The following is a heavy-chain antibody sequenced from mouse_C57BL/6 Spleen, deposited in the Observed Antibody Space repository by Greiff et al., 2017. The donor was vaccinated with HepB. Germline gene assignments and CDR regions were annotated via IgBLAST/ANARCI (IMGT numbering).Heavy chain of an antibody. D-gene: IGHD2-3*01. CDR1: GYTFTDYE. V-gene: IGHV1-15*01. Sequence: QVQLQQSGAELVRPGASVTLSCKASGYTFTDYEMHWVKQTPVHGLEWIGAIDPETGGTAYNQKFKGKAILTADKSSSTAYMELRSLTSEDSAVYYCTRRGYGDGYGDYYAMDYWGQGTSVTVSS. J-gene: IGHJ4*01. CDR3: TRRGYGDGYGDYYAMDY. CDR2: IDPETGGT.